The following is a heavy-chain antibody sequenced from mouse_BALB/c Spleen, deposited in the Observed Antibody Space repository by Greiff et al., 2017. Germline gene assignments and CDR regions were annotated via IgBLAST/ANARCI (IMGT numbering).Heavy chain of an antibody. CDR3: ARRRGGMDY. V-gene: IGHV1S56*01. CDR2: IYPGNVNT. CDR1: GYTFTSYY. Sequence: VQLQQSGPELVKPGASVRISCKASGYTFTSYYIHWVKQRPGQGLEWIGWIYPGNVNTKYNEKFKGKATLTADKSSSTAYMQLSSLTSEDSAVYFCARRRGGMDYWGQGTSVTVSS. J-gene: IGHJ4*01.